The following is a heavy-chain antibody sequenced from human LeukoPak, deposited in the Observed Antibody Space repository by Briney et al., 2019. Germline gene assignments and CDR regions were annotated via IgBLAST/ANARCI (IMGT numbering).Heavy chain of an antibody. Sequence: ASVKVSCKASGYTFTGYYMHWVRQAPGQGLEWMGWINPKSGGTNYAQKSQGRVTMTRDTSISTAYMELSSLRSDDTAVYYCARDSPSDYYDSSGYDYWGLGTLVTVSS. CDR1: GYTFTGYY. CDR3: ARDSPSDYYDSSGYDY. D-gene: IGHD3-22*01. J-gene: IGHJ4*02. V-gene: IGHV1-2*02. CDR2: INPKSGGT.